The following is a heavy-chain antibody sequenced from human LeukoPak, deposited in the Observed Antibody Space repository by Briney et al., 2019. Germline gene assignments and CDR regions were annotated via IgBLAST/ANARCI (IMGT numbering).Heavy chain of an antibody. CDR2: IIPIFGTA. V-gene: IGHV1-69*05. J-gene: IGHJ5*02. Sequence: ASVKVSRKASGGTFSSYAISWVRQAPGQGLEWMGGIIPIFGTANYAQKFQGRVTITTDESTSTAYMELSSLRSEGTAVYYCARERGHSYGRGSWFDPWGQGTLVTVYS. CDR3: ARERGHSYGRGSWFDP. CDR1: GGTFSSYA. D-gene: IGHD5-18*01.